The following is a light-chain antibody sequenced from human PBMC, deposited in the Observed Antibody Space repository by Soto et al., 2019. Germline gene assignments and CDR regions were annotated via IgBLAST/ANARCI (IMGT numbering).Light chain of an antibody. CDR3: QQYGSSPLWT. Sequence: EIVLTQSPATLSLSPGERATLSCRASQSVSSYLAWYQQKPGQAPRLLIYDASNRATGIPARLSGSGSGTDFTLTISSLEPEDFAVYYCQQYGSSPLWTFGQGTKVDIK. CDR2: DAS. V-gene: IGKV3-11*01. J-gene: IGKJ1*01. CDR1: QSVSSY.